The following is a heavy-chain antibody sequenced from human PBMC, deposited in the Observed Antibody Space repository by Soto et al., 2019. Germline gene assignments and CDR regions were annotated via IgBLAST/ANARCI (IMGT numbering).Heavy chain of an antibody. V-gene: IGHV5-10-1*01. D-gene: IGHD3-3*02. CDR3: ARHFKYLDAFDI. Sequence: EVQLVQSGAEVKKPGESLRISCKGSGYSFTTYWITWVRQMPGKGLEWMGRIDPSDSYTNYSPSFQGHVTISADKSISTAYLQWSSLKASDTAMYYCARHFKYLDAFDIWGQGTMVTVSS. J-gene: IGHJ3*02. CDR2: IDPSDSYT. CDR1: GYSFTTYW.